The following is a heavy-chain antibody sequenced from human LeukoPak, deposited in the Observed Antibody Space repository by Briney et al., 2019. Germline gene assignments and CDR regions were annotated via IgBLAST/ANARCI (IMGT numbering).Heavy chain of an antibody. CDR1: GFTFSSYS. V-gene: IGHV3-48*02. CDR2: ISSSSSTI. CDR3: ARAYTFGGVIVFYFDY. Sequence: GGSLRLSCAASGFTFSSYSMNWVRQAPGKGLEWVSYISSSSSTIYYADSVKGRFTISRDNAKNSPYLQMNSLRDEDTAVYYCARAYTFGGVIVFYFDYWGQGTLVTVSS. J-gene: IGHJ4*02. D-gene: IGHD3-16*02.